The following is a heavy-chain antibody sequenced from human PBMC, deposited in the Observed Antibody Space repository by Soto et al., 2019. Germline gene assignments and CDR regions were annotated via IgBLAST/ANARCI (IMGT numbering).Heavy chain of an antibody. V-gene: IGHV1-69*01. CDR2: IIPLLGST. D-gene: IGHD2-21*01. J-gene: IGHJ6*02. CDR3: AMSDCSYFYYGIDV. Sequence: QVQVEQSGAEVKKPGSSLKVSCKTSGGPFSSQAFNWVRQARGHGLEWMGGIIPLLGSTTYAQKFQDRVTFTADESTSTVYMEVRSLRSEDTATYFCAMSDCSYFYYGIDVWGRGTTVTVSS. CDR1: GGPFSSQA.